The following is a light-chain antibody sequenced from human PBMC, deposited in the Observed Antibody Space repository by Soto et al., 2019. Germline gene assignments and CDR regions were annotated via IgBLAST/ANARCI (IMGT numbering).Light chain of an antibody. CDR2: SAS. Sequence: DIQITKSPTSLSVSVGDRVNIPLRASQNITNYLNWYQQKTGKAPQLLVYSASSLQSGVPSRFIGNGSGTDFTLTISSLQPEDFSSYYCQQRDSNPYTFGPGTKLEIK. CDR1: QNITNY. V-gene: IGKV1-39*01. CDR3: QQRDSNPYT. J-gene: IGKJ2*01.